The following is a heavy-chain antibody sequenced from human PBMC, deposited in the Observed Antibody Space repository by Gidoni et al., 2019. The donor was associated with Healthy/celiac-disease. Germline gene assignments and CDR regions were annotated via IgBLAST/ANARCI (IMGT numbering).Heavy chain of an antibody. CDR3: AGGLGSGSYYTYYYYGMDV. V-gene: IGHV1-69*01. CDR1: GGTFSSYA. CDR2: IIPILGTA. J-gene: IGHJ6*02. D-gene: IGHD3-10*01. Sequence: QVQLVQSGAEVKKPGSSVKVSCKASGGTFSSYAISWVRQAPGQGHEWMGGIIPILGTANYAQKFQGRVTITADESTSTAYMELSSLRSEDTAVYYCAGGLGSGSYYTYYYYGMDVWGQGTTVTGSS.